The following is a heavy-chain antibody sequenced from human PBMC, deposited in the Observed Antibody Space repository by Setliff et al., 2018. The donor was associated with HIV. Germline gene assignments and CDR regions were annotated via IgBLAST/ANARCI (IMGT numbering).Heavy chain of an antibody. J-gene: IGHJ4*02. CDR3: ARESYFYYFDY. CDR1: GGSFSGYY. D-gene: IGHD3-10*01. CDR2: INHSGST. Sequence: SETLSLTCAVYGGSFSGYYWSWIRQPPGKGLEWIGEINHSGSTNYNPSLKSRVTISVDTSKNQLSLKLSSVTAADAAVYYCARESYFYYFDYWGQGTLVTVSS. V-gene: IGHV4-34*01.